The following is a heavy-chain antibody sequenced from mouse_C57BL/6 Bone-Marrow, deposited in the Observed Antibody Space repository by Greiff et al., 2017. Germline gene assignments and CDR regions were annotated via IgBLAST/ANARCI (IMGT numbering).Heavy chain of an antibody. Sequence: EVQLQESGPGLVKPSQSLSLTCSVTGYSITSGYYWNWIRQFPGNKLEWMGYISYDGSNNYNPSLKNRISITRDTSKNQFFLKLNSVTTEDTATYYCARWGTGTRYFDVWGTGTTVTVSS. CDR2: ISYDGSN. V-gene: IGHV3-6*01. CDR1: GYSITSGYY. D-gene: IGHD4-1*01. CDR3: ARWGTGTRYFDV. J-gene: IGHJ1*03.